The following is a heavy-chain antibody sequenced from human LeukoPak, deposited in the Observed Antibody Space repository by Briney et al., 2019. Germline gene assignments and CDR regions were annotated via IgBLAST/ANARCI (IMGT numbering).Heavy chain of an antibody. CDR3: ARQWSGSHWYFDL. CDR2: IYGSGYT. CDR1: GGSISGWY. V-gene: IGHV4-59*01. J-gene: IGHJ2*01. D-gene: IGHD1-26*01. Sequence: SETLPLTCTVSGGSISGWYWSWIRQPPGKGLEWIGDIYGSGYTNYNPSLKRRVTMSIDTSKNHFSLKLTSVTAADTATYSCARQWSGSHWYFDLWGRGTLVTVSS.